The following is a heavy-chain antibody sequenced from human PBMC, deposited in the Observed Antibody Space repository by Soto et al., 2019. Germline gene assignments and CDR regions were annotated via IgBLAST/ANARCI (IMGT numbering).Heavy chain of an antibody. Sequence: EVQLVESGGGLVQPGGSLRLSCAASGFTFSFYWMHWVRQAPGKGPVWVSRINSAGNGTSYADSVKGRFTISRDNAKNTLDLQLNSLRAGDTAGYYCTRGGVAIGGMDVWGQGTTVTVSS. V-gene: IGHV3-74*01. CDR3: TRGGVAIGGMDV. CDR2: INSAGNGT. J-gene: IGHJ6*02. D-gene: IGHD2-15*01. CDR1: GFTFSFYW.